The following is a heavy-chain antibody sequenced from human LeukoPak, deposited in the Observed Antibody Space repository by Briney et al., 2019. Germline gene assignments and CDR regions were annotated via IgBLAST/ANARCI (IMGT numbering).Heavy chain of an antibody. CDR2: ISSGSGTI. Sequence: GGSLRLSCAASGFTFSTYSMNWVRQAPGKGLEWVSYISSGSGTINYADSVKGRFTISRDNAKNSLYLQTNSLRDEDTAVYYCAREVGSPDYWGQGTLVTVSS. CDR1: GFTFSTYS. V-gene: IGHV3-48*02. CDR3: AREVGSPDY. J-gene: IGHJ4*02. D-gene: IGHD6-13*01.